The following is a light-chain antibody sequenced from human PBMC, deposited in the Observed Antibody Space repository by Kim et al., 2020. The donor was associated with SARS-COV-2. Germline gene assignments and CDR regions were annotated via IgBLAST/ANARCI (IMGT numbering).Light chain of an antibody. CDR2: KAS. V-gene: IGKV1-5*03. CDR3: QQYNSYSRT. CDR1: QSISSW. Sequence: DIQMTQSPSTLSASVGDRVTITCRASQSISSWLAWYQQKPGKAPNLLIYKASSLESGVRSRFSGSGSGTEFTLTISSLQPDDFATYYCQQYNSYSRTFGQGTKVDIK. J-gene: IGKJ1*01.